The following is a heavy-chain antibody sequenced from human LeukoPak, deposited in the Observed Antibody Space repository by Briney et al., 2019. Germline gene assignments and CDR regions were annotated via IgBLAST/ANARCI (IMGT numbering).Heavy chain of an antibody. V-gene: IGHV4-4*07. CDR2: IYARGSP. Sequence: PTEPLSLTCTVSGGSITTYYWSWIRQPAGKGLEWIGRIYARGSPNYNPSLKSRVTMSVGTSKHQFSLKLSSVTAADTAVYYCAGEGHYYHNTGYYYGGEDYWGQGTLLTVSS. D-gene: IGHD3-22*01. J-gene: IGHJ4*02. CDR1: GGSITTYY. CDR3: AGEGHYYHNTGYYYGGEDY.